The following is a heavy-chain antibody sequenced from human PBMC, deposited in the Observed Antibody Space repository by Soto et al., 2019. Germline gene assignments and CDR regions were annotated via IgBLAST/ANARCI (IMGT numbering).Heavy chain of an antibody. D-gene: IGHD1-26*01. V-gene: IGHV3-48*03. Sequence: GGSLRLSCAASGFSFNTYEMNWVRQAPGKGLEWVSYISSSGSTIYYADSVKGRVTVSRDNGKNSLYLQMNSLRAEDTAVYYCAYGGSCDYWGQGTQVTVSS. CDR3: AYGGSCDY. CDR2: ISSSGSTI. CDR1: GFSFNTYE. J-gene: IGHJ4*02.